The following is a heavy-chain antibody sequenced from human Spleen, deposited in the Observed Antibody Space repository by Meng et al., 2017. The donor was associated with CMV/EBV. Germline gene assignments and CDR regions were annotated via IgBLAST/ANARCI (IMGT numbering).Heavy chain of an antibody. J-gene: IGHJ4*02. CDR2: ISGGGGST. Sequence: EVLLLESGGGLVQPGGFLRLSCAASGFTFSDYYMSWIRQAPGKGLEWVSAISGGGGSTYYADSVKGRFTISRDNSKNTLYLQMNSLRAEDTAVYYCAKTKSSGSLTPSDYWGQGTLVTVSS. D-gene: IGHD1-26*01. V-gene: IGHV3-23*01. CDR1: GFTFSDYY. CDR3: AKTKSSGSLTPSDY.